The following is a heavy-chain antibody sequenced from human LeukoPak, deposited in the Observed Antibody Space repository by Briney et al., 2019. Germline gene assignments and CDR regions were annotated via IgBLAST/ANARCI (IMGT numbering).Heavy chain of an antibody. CDR3: AKSGDILTGYYKGYYFDY. CDR1: GFTFDDYG. V-gene: IGHV3-20*04. J-gene: IGHJ4*02. D-gene: IGHD3-9*01. Sequence: GGSLRLSCAASGFTFDDYGMSWVRQAPGKGLEWVSGINWNGGSTGYADSVKGRFTISRDNAKNSLYLQMNSLRAEDTAVYYCAKSGDILTGYYKGYYFDYWGQGTLVTVSS. CDR2: INWNGGST.